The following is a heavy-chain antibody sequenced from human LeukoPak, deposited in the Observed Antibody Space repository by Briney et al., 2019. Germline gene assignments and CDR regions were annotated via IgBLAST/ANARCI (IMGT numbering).Heavy chain of an antibody. CDR2: ISSSGSTI. J-gene: IGHJ4*02. CDR1: GFTFSSYE. V-gene: IGHV3-48*03. D-gene: IGHD2-2*01. CDR3: ATDPIVVVPALVTDY. Sequence: GGSLRLSCAASGFTFSSYEMNWVRQAPGKGLEWVSYISSSGSTIYYADSVKGRFTISRDNAKNSLYLQMNSLRAEDTAVYYCATDPIVVVPALVTDYWGQGTLVTVSP.